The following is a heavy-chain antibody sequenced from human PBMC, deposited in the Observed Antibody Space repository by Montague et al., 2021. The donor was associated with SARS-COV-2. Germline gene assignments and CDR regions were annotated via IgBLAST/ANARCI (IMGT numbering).Heavy chain of an antibody. V-gene: IGHV4-59*08. Sequence: NRSTNYNPSLKSRVTISVDTSKNQFSLRLSSVTAADTAVFYCERAYMVGDAFDIWGQCTMV. CDR3: ERAYMVGDAFDI. J-gene: IGHJ3*02. CDR2: NRST. D-gene: IGHD1-26*01.